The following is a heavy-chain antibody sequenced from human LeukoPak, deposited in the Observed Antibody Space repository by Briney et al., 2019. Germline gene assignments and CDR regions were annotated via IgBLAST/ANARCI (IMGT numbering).Heavy chain of an antibody. CDR3: ARDRGSGWYAFDY. CDR1: GGSISSSSYY. CDR2: IYYGGST. V-gene: IGHV4-39*07. D-gene: IGHD6-19*01. J-gene: IGHJ4*02. Sequence: SETLSLTCTVSGGSISSSSYYWGWIRQPPGKGLEWIGSIYYGGSTYYNPSLKSRVTISVDTSKNQFSLKLSSVTAADTAVYYCARDRGSGWYAFDYWGQGTLVTVSS.